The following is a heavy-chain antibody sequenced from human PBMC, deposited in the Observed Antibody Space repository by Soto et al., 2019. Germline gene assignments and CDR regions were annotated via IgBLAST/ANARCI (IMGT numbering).Heavy chain of an antibody. Sequence: PGGSLKLACAASGFTFRSYAMGWVRQAPGKGLEWVSAISGSGGSTYYADSVKGRFTISRDNSKNTLYLQMNSLRAEDTAVYYCAKRYCSSTSCWSYYYYGMDVWGQGTTVTVSS. CDR3: AKRYCSSTSCWSYYYYGMDV. D-gene: IGHD2-2*01. V-gene: IGHV3-23*01. CDR2: ISGSGGST. J-gene: IGHJ6*02. CDR1: GFTFRSYA.